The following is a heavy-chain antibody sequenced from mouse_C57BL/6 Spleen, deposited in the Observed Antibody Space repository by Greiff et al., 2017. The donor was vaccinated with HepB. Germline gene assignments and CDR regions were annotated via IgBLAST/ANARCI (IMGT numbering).Heavy chain of an antibody. CDR3: ARGLSYYGSRDY. Sequence: VHLVESGAELVRPGTSVKVSCKASGYAFTNYLIEWVKQRPGQGLEWIGVINPGSGGTNYNEKFKGKATLTADKSSSTAYMQLSSLTSEDSAVYFCARGLSYYGSRDYWGQGTTLTVSS. D-gene: IGHD1-1*01. CDR2: INPGSGGT. V-gene: IGHV1-54*01. CDR1: GYAFTNYL. J-gene: IGHJ2*01.